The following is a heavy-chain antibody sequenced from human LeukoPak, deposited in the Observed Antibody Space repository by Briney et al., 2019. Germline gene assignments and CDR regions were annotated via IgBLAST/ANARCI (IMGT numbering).Heavy chain of an antibody. D-gene: IGHD6-13*01. CDR3: AKVGSSSWYIPHYFDY. Sequence: PGGSLTLSCAASGFTFSSYAMSWVRQAPGKGLEWVSAISGSGGSTYYADSVKGRFTISRDNSKNTLYLQMNSLRAEDTAVYYCAKVGSSSWYIPHYFDYWGQGTLVTVSS. CDR2: ISGSGGST. V-gene: IGHV3-23*01. J-gene: IGHJ4*02. CDR1: GFTFSSYA.